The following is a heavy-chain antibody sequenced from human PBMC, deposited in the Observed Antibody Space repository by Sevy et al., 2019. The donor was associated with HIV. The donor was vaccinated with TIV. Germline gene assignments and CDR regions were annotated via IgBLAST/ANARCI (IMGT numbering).Heavy chain of an antibody. Sequence: GGSLRLSCAASGFTFSSYSMNWVRQAPGKGLEWVSSISSSSSYIDYADSVKGRLTSSRDNAKNSLYLQMNSLRAEDTAVYYCARATGIAAAGGNWFDPWGQGTLVTVSS. J-gene: IGHJ5*02. CDR1: GFTFSSYS. CDR2: ISSSSSYI. D-gene: IGHD6-13*01. V-gene: IGHV3-21*01. CDR3: ARATGIAAAGGNWFDP.